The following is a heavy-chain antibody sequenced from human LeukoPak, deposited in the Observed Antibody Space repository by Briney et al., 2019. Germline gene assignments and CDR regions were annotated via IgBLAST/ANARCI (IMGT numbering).Heavy chain of an antibody. CDR3: ARGGRGTYLNDY. CDR1: GFTFSSYA. J-gene: IGHJ4*02. CDR2: ISSSSSYI. D-gene: IGHD1-26*01. V-gene: IGHV3-21*01. Sequence: PGGSLRLSCAASGFTFSSYAMSWVRQAPGKGLEWVSSISSSSSYIYYADSVKGRFTISRDNDRNTVYLQMNSLRGEDTAVYYCARGGRGTYLNDYWGQGTLVTVSS.